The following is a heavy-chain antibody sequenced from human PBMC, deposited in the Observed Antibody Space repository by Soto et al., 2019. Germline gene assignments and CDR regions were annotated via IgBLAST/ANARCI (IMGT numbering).Heavy chain of an antibody. Sequence: SETLSLTCTVSGGSISTSSYYWGWIRQPPGKGLEWTGNIYYSGSTYYNPSLKSLVTISVDTSKNQFSLKVSSVTAADTAVYYFASLQAPAGTEVYYYYYGMDVWGQGTTVTVS. D-gene: IGHD6-13*01. J-gene: IGHJ6*02. V-gene: IGHV4-39*01. CDR1: GGSISTSSYY. CDR2: IYYSGST. CDR3: ASLQAPAGTEVYYYYYGMDV.